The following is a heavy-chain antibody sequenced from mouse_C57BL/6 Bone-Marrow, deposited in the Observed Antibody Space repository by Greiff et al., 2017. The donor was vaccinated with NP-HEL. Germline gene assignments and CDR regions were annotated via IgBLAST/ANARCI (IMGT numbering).Heavy chain of an antibody. D-gene: IGHD2-4*01. CDR2: INPGSGGT. V-gene: IGHV1-54*01. CDR3: ARGRNDYGRFAY. CDR1: GYAFTNYL. J-gene: IGHJ3*01. Sequence: QVQLKESGAELVRPGTSVKVSCKASGYAFTNYLIEWVKQRPGQGLEWIGVINPGSGGTNYNEKFKGKATLTADKSSSTAYMQLSSLTSEDSAVYFCARGRNDYGRFAYWGQGTLVTVSA.